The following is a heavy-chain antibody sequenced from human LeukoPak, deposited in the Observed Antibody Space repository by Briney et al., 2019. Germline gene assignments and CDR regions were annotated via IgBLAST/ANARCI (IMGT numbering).Heavy chain of an antibody. CDR1: GITFSKYS. Sequence: GGSLRLSCAASGITFSKYSMNWVRQAPGKGLEWVSYIIISSDTIYYADSVKGRFTISRENAENSLYLQMNSLRDEDTAVYYCAMVRXXIFDYWGQGTLVTVSS. J-gene: IGHJ4*02. D-gene: IGHD3-10*01. CDR2: IIISSDTI. V-gene: IGHV3-48*02. CDR3: AMVRXXIFDY.